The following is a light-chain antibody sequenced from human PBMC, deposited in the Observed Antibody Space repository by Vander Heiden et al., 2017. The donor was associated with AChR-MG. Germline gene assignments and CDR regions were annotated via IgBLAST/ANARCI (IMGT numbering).Light chain of an antibody. CDR1: QSISFY. J-gene: IGKJ4*01. Sequence: DTEMTQSPSSPAASVGDTGTITCRTRQSISFYLYWYQQKPGKAPQVLIYAAAKLHSGVASRFTGSGSGADFTLTISSLQHEDFATYYCQQSDSTPLTFGGGTKVEIK. CDR2: AAA. V-gene: IGKV1-39*01. CDR3: QQSDSTPLT.